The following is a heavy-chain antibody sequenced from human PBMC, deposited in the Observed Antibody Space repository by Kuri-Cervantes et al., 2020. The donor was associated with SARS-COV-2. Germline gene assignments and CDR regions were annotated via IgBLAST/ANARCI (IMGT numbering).Heavy chain of an antibody. CDR1: GFTFSHFS. CDR3: ARGSDFWSGYYFEY. Sequence: ETLSLTCAVSGFTFSHFSMTWVRQAPGKGLEWIAYISSSSSMIYYANSVTGRFTISRDTDKNSVSLQMDSLRVDDTAVYYCARGSDFWSGYYFEYWGQGTLVTVSS. V-gene: IGHV3-48*01. CDR2: ISSSSSMI. J-gene: IGHJ4*02. D-gene: IGHD3-3*01.